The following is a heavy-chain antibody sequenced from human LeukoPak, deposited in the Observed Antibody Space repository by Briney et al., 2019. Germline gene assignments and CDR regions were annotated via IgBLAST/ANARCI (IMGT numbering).Heavy chain of an antibody. Sequence: SETLSLTCAVYGGSFSGYYWSWIRQPPGKGLEWIGEINHSGSTNYNPSLKSRVTISVDTSKNQFSLKLSSVTAADTAVYYCARRVLLWFGEAYNWFDPLGPGNPGHRLL. V-gene: IGHV4-34*01. CDR3: ARRVLLWFGEAYNWFDP. CDR1: GGSFSGYY. J-gene: IGHJ5*02. CDR2: INHSGST. D-gene: IGHD3-10*01.